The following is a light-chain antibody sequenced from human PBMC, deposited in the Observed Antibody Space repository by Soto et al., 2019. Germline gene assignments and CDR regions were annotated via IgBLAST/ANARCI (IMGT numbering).Light chain of an antibody. V-gene: IGLV2-14*01. CDR2: EVS. Sequence: QSALKQPASVSGSPGQSITISCTGTSSDVGAYNYVSWYQQHPGKAPKLMIFEVSHRPPGVSNRFSGSKSGNTASLTISGLQAEDEADYYCSSSTSSSTLVWVFGGGTKLTVL. CDR1: SSDVGAYNY. CDR3: SSSTSSSTLVWV. J-gene: IGLJ3*02.